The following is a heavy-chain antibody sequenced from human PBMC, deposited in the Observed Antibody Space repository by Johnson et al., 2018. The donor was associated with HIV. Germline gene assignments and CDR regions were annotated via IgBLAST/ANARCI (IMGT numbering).Heavy chain of an antibody. CDR3: ARAPIPAAFDI. CDR1: GFTFSSYA. CDR2: ISYDGSNK. V-gene: IGHV3-30-3*01. Sequence: QVQLVESGGGVVQPGGSLRLSCAASGFTFSSYAMHWVRQAPGKGLEWVAVISYDGSNKYYADSVKGRFTISRDNSKNTLYLQMNSLRAEDTAVYYCARAPIPAAFDIWGQGTMVTVSS. J-gene: IGHJ3*02.